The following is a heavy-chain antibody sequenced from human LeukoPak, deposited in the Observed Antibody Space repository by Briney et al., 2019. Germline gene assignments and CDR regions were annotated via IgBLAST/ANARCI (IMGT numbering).Heavy chain of an antibody. J-gene: IGHJ4*02. CDR3: AREGSEYYFDY. CDR1: GGSISSHY. Sequence: PSETLSLTCTVSGGSISSHYWSWIRQPPGKGLEWIGYIYYSGSTNYNPSLKSRVTISVDTSKNQFSLKLSSVTAADTAAYYCAREGSEYYFDYWGQGTLVTVSS. V-gene: IGHV4-59*11. CDR2: IYYSGST.